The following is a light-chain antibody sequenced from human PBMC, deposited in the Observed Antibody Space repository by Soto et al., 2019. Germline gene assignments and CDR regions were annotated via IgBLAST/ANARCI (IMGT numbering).Light chain of an antibody. Sequence: QPVLTQSPSASASLGASVKLTCTLSSGHSSYAIAWHQQQPEKGPRYLMKLNSDGSHSKGDGIPDRFSGSSSGAECYLTISRLQSEDEADYYCQTWGTGLWVFGGGTKLTVL. CDR3: QTWGTGLWV. CDR2: LNSDGSH. J-gene: IGLJ3*02. CDR1: SGHSSYA. V-gene: IGLV4-69*01.